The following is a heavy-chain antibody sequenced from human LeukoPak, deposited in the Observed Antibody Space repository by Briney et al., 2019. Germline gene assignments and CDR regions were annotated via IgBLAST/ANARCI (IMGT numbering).Heavy chain of an antibody. V-gene: IGHV4-30-2*05. CDR1: GGSISSGAYS. CDR2: IYYSGTT. D-gene: IGHD6-13*01. J-gene: IGHJ5*02. Sequence: SETLSLTCAVSGGSISSGAYSWSWIRQPPGKGLEWIGYIYYSGTTYYNPSLKSRVTISVDTSKNQFSLKLTSVTAADTAVYYCARGVAAPGTGGLSWFDPWGQGTLVTVSS. CDR3: ARGVAAPGTGGLSWFDP.